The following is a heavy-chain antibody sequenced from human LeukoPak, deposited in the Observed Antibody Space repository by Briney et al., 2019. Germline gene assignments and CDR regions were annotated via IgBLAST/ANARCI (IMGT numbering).Heavy chain of an antibody. V-gene: IGHV1-3*01. D-gene: IGHD2-2*02. CDR2: INAGNGNT. J-gene: IGHJ5*02. CDR3: ARDSRGKYCSSTSCYKYNWFDP. CDR1: GYTFTSYA. Sequence: GASVKVSCKASGYTFTSYAMHWVRQAPGQRLEWMGWINAGNGNTKYSQKFQGRVTITRDTSASTAYMELSSLRSEDTAVYYCARDSRGKYCSSTSCYKYNWFDPWGQGTLVTVSS.